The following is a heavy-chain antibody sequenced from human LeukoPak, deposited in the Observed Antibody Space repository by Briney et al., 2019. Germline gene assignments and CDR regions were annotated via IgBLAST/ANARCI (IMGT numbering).Heavy chain of an antibody. Sequence: GGSLRLSCAASGFTFSTYEMNWVRQAPGKGLEWVSYISSSGTPIYYTDSVKGRFTISRNNAKNSLYLQMNSLRAEDTAVYYGAGGGWNFFLNFWGQGTLATVSS. J-gene: IGHJ4*02. CDR2: ISSSGTPI. D-gene: IGHD1-7*01. CDR1: GFTFSTYE. CDR3: AGGGWNFFLNF. V-gene: IGHV3-48*03.